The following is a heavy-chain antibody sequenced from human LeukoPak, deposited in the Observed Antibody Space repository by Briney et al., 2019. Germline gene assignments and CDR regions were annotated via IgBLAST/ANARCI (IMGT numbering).Heavy chain of an antibody. CDR2: IYYTGST. V-gene: IGHV4-59*12. J-gene: IGHJ4*02. Sequence: PSETLSLTCTVSGGSFGYYYWSWIRQPPGEGLDWIAYIYYTGSTNYNPSLKSRVTLSVDTSKNQFSLKLSSVTAADTAVYYCATTVDTAMVTTFDYWGQGTLVTVSS. CDR1: GGSFGYYY. D-gene: IGHD5-18*01. CDR3: ATTVDTAMVTTFDY.